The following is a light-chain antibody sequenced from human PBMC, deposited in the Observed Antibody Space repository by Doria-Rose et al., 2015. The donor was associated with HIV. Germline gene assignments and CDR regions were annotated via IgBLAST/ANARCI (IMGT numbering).Light chain of an antibody. CDR3: SSFTSSSTWV. CDR1: GAYNY. V-gene: IGLV2-14*03. Sequence: GAYNYVSWYQQYPGTAPKLMIYDVSKRPSGVSHRFSGSKSANTASLTISGLQVEDEADYYCSSFTSSSTWVFGGGTKLTVL. J-gene: IGLJ3*02. CDR2: DVS.